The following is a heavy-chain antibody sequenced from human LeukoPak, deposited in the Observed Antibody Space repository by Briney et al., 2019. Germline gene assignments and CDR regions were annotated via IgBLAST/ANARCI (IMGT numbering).Heavy chain of an antibody. CDR2: IYYSGST. CDR3: ASGDSSDWFDP. D-gene: IGHD6-19*01. CDR1: GGSISSGSYY. V-gene: IGHV4-61*01. Sequence: PSETLSLTCTVSGGSISSGSYYWSWIRQPPGKGLEWIGYIYYSGSTNYNPSLKSRVTISVDTSKNQFSLKLSSVTAADTAVYYCASGDSSDWFDPWGQGTLVTVSS. J-gene: IGHJ5*02.